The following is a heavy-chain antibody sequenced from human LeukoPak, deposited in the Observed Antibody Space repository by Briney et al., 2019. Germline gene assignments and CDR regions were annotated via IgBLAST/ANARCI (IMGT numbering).Heavy chain of an antibody. Sequence: GASVKVSCKASGCTFTSYGISWVRQAPGQGLEWMGWISAYNGNTNYAQKLQGRVTMTTDTSTSTAYMELRSLRSDDTAVYYCARERIVGASTHFDYWGQGTLVTVSS. V-gene: IGHV1-18*01. CDR1: GCTFTSYG. J-gene: IGHJ4*02. CDR3: ARERIVGASTHFDY. D-gene: IGHD1-26*01. CDR2: ISAYNGNT.